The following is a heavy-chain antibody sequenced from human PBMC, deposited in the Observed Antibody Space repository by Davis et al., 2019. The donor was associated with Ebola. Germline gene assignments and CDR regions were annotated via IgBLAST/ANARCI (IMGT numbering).Heavy chain of an antibody. Sequence: PGGSLRLSCAASGFTFSSYAMSWVRQAPGKGLEWVSAISGSGGSTYYADSVKGRFTISRDNSKNTLYLQMNSLRAEDTAVYYCAKPYVWGSYRSYPHDYWGQGTLVTVSS. CDR2: ISGSGGST. J-gene: IGHJ4*02. CDR1: GFTFSSYA. V-gene: IGHV3-23*01. CDR3: AKPYVWGSYRSYPHDY. D-gene: IGHD3-16*02.